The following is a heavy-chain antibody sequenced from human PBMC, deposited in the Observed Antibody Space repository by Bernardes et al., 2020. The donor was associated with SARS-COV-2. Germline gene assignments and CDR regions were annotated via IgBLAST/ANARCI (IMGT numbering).Heavy chain of an antibody. D-gene: IGHD2-2*01. CDR3: ARVSEAISSLDY. Sequence: ENPSLTCAVHSGSFRGYSWTWIRPPPRKGLEWIGEINHSGRTNLNPSLKSRVIISVDTSKNQFSLKVISVTAADTAVYYCARVSEAISSLDYWGQGTLVTVSS. CDR1: SGSFRGYS. CDR2: INHSGRT. J-gene: IGHJ4*02. V-gene: IGHV4-34*01.